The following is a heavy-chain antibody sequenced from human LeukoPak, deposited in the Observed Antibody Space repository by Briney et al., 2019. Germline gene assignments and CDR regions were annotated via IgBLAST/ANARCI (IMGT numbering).Heavy chain of an antibody. CDR2: IYYSGST. Sequence: SETLSLTCTVSGGSISSYYWSWIRQPPGKGLEWIGYIYYSGSTNYNPSLKSRVTISVDTSKNQFSLKLSSVTAADTAVYYCAREALRFPGDPDYWGQGTLVTVSS. CDR1: GGSISSYY. J-gene: IGHJ4*02. V-gene: IGHV4-59*01. D-gene: IGHD3-3*01. CDR3: AREALRFPGDPDY.